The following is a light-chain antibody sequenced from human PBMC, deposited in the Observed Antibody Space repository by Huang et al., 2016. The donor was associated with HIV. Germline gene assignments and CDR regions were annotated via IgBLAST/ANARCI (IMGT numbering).Light chain of an antibody. CDR2: GAS. V-gene: IGKV3-15*01. CDR3: QQYNNWPFT. Sequence: ERVMTQSPVTLSVSPGERATFSCRASQSISSKLAWYQQKPGQDPRLLIYGASTRANGIPARFSGSGCGTEFTLTISSLQSEEFAVYYCQQYNNWPFTFGPGTRVDIK. J-gene: IGKJ3*01. CDR1: QSISSK.